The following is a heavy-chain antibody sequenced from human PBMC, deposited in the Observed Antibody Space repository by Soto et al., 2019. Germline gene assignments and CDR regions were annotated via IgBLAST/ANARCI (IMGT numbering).Heavy chain of an antibody. CDR1: GGTFSSYA. J-gene: IGHJ4*02. V-gene: IGHV1-69*13. CDR3: ARDGRAVAGRTRFDY. D-gene: IGHD6-13*01. Sequence: EASVKVSCKASGGTFSSYAISWVRQAPGQGLEWMGGIIPIFGTANYAQKFQGRVTITADESTGTAYMELSTLRSEDTAVYYCARDGRAVAGRTRFDYWGQGTLVTVSP. CDR2: IIPIFGTA.